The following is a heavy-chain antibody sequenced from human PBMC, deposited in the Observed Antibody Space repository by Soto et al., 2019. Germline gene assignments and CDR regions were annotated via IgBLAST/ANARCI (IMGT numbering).Heavy chain of an antibody. CDR1: GGSFSGYY. CDR3: ARDTYDF. D-gene: IGHD3-3*01. Sequence: SETLSLTCAVYGGSFSGYYWSWIRQPPGKGLEWIGEINHSGSTNYNPSLKSRVTISVDTSKNQFSLKLSSVTAADTAVYYCARDTYDFWGQGTLVTVSS. J-gene: IGHJ4*02. CDR2: INHSGST. V-gene: IGHV4-34*01.